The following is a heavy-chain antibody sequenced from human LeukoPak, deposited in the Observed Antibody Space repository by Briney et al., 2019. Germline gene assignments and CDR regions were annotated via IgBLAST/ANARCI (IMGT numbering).Heavy chain of an antibody. Sequence: GAPVKVSRKASGYTFTGYYMHWVRQAPGQGLEWMGWINPNSGGTNYAQKFQGRVTMTRDTSISTAYMELSRLRSDDTAVYYCAIIVWSGSNDYWGQGTLVTVSS. CDR2: INPNSGGT. V-gene: IGHV1-2*02. CDR3: AIIVWSGSNDY. J-gene: IGHJ4*02. CDR1: GYTFTGYY. D-gene: IGHD3-3*01.